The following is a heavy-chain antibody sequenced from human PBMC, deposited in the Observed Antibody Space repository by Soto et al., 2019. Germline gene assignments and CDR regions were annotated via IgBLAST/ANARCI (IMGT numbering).Heavy chain of an antibody. V-gene: IGHV3-23*01. J-gene: IGHJ6*02. CDR3: AKGLAYCGGDCPTGYYGMDV. CDR2: ISGSGGST. Sequence: GGSLRLSCAASGFTFSSYAMSWVRQAPGKGLEWVSAISGSGGSTYYADSVKGRFTISRDNSKNTLYLQMNSLRAEDTAVYYCAKGLAYCGGDCPTGYYGMDVWGQGTTVTVSS. CDR1: GFTFSSYA. D-gene: IGHD2-21*02.